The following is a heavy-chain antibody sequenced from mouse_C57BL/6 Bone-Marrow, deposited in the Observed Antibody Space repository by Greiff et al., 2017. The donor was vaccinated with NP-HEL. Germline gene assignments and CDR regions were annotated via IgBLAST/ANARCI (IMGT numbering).Heavy chain of an antibody. J-gene: IGHJ4*01. CDR1: GYTFTNYW. CDR3: ARKMVHYYAMDY. D-gene: IGHD2-1*01. CDR2: IYPGGGYT. V-gene: IGHV1-63*01. Sequence: QVQLKESGAELVRPGTSVKMSCKASGYTFTNYWIGWAKQRPGHGLEWIGDIYPGGGYTNYNEKFKGKATLTADKSSSTAYMQFSSLTSEDSAIYYCARKMVHYYAMDYWGQGTSVTVSS.